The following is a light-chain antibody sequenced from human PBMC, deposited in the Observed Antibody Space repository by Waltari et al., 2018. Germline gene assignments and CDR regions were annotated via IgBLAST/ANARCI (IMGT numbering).Light chain of an antibody. CDR3: AAWDDSLSRWL. Sequence: QPVLTQPPSASGTPGQRVPISCSGRSPNIGSNYVYWYQHVPGAAPKLLIYRNNQRPSGVPDRFSGSKSGTSASLAISGLRSEDEADYYCAAWDDSLSRWLLGGGTKLTVL. CDR1: SPNIGSNY. CDR2: RNN. V-gene: IGLV1-47*01. J-gene: IGLJ3*02.